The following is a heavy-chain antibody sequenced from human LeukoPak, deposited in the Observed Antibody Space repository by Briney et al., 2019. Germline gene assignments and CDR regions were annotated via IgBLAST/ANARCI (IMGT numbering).Heavy chain of an antibody. V-gene: IGHV1-69*04. J-gene: IGHJ4*02. CDR3: ARDKPLQAVAEYYFDY. D-gene: IGHD6-19*01. CDR2: IIPILGIA. Sequence: ASVKVSCKASGYTFTSYAISWVRQAPGQGLEWMGRIIPILGIANYAQKFQGRVTITADKSTSTAYMELSSLRSEDTAVYYCARDKPLQAVAEYYFDYWGQGTLVTVSS. CDR1: GYTFTSYA.